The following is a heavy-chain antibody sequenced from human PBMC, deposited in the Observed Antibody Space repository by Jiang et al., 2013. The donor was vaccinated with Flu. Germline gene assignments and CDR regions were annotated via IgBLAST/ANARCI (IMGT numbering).Heavy chain of an antibody. V-gene: IGHV3-9*01. D-gene: IGHD2-15*01. CDR2: IKWNSDSI. CDR1: GFTFGDYA. CDR3: SKDLLGRYCFTERCQRGFHNYHGMDV. J-gene: IGHJ6*02. Sequence: QLVESGGGLVQPGRSLRLSCAASGFTFGDYAMHWVRQVPGKGLEWVSSIKWNSDSIAYADSVRGRFTISRDNAKKSLYLQMNSLRTEDTALYYCSKDLLGRYCFTERCQRGFHNYHGMDVWGQGTTVTVSS.